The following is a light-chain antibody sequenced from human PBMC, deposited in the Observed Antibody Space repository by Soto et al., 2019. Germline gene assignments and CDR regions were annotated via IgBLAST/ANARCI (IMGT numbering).Light chain of an antibody. CDR1: QYIGDF. J-gene: IGKJ1*01. CDR3: QESFFTLGT. CDR2: GAS. Sequence: DIQMTQSPSSLSASVGDRVTITCRASQYIGDFLNWYQQTPGKAPKLLIFGASNLHIGVPSRFSGSGSGTEFTLTISNLQREDFATYYCQESFFTLGTFGRGTKVDIK. V-gene: IGKV1-39*01.